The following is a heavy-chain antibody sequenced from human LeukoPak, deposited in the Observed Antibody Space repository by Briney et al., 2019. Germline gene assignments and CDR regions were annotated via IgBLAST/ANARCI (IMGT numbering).Heavy chain of an antibody. CDR3: TRRMTTIVNNYFDP. CDR2: INLKNGDT. V-gene: IGHV1-2*02. D-gene: IGHD3-22*01. J-gene: IGHJ5*02. Sequence: ASVKVSCKAYGYSFIGQYMHWMRQAPGQGLEWMGWINLKNGDTNYAQKFQGRVTLTRDTSISTAYMELGGLRTDDTAVYFCTRRMTTIVNNYFDPWGQGTLVIVSS. CDR1: GYSFIGQY.